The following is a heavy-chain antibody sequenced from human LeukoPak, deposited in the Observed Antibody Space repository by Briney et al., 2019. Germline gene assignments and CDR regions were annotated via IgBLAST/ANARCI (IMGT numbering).Heavy chain of an antibody. CDR2: IYYSGST. CDR3: AREMVRGVIIGLDY. Sequence: SQTLSLTCTVSGGSISSGDYYWSWIRQPPGKGLEWIGYIYYSGSTYYNPSLKSRVTMSVDTSKNQFSLKLSSVTAADTAVYYCAREMVRGVIIGLDYWGQGTLVTVSS. V-gene: IGHV4-30-4*01. CDR1: GGSISSGDYY. J-gene: IGHJ4*02. D-gene: IGHD3-10*01.